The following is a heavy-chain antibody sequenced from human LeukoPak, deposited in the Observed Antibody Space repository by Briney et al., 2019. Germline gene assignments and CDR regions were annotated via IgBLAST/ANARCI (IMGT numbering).Heavy chain of an antibody. CDR1: GDSISSSSSYF. D-gene: IGHD4-23*01. J-gene: IGHJ4*02. CDR3: AMWDDNGGSY. CDR2: IYYSGTT. Sequence: PSETLSLTCTVSGDSISSSSSYFWTWIRQPPGKGLEWMGYIYYSGTTNYNPSLKSRVSMSVDTSKNQFSLKLSSVTAADTAVYYCAMWDDNGGSYWGQGTLVTVSS. V-gene: IGHV4-61*05.